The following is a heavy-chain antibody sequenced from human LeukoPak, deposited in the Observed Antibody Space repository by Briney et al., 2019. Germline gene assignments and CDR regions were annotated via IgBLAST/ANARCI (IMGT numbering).Heavy chain of an antibody. CDR2: INPNSGGT. J-gene: IGHJ5*02. CDR3: ARDIPRGVVVPAAMRFDP. Sequence: ASVKVSFKASGYTFTGYYMHWVRQAPGQGLEWMGWINPNSGGTNYAQKFQGRVTMTRDTSISTAYMELSRLRSDDTAVYYCARDIPRGVVVPAAMRFDPWGQGTLVTVSS. V-gene: IGHV1-2*02. D-gene: IGHD2-2*01. CDR1: GYTFTGYY.